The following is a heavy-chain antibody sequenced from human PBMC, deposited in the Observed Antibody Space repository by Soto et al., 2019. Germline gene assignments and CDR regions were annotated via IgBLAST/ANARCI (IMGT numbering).Heavy chain of an antibody. CDR2: IYYSGTT. CDR1: GGSIDSDGSY. D-gene: IGHD3-10*01. Sequence: SETLSLTCTVSGGSIDSDGSYWSWIRQSPGEGLEWLGYIYYSGTTYYNPSLKSRVSISLDTSKNQFSLKLSSVTAADTAVYYCARHKPTVYRGDSYYGMDVWGQGTTVTVSS. J-gene: IGHJ6*02. V-gene: IGHV4-31*03. CDR3: ARHKPTVYRGDSYYGMDV.